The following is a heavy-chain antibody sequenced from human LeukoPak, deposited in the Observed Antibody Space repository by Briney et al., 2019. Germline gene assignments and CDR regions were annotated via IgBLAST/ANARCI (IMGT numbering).Heavy chain of an antibody. CDR2: IGSGGTSI. CDR1: GFSVSSNY. J-gene: IGHJ5*02. V-gene: IGHV3-48*03. Sequence: QPGGSLRLSCAASGFSVSSNYMIWVRQAPGKGLECISYIGSGGTSIYDADSVKGRFTISRDNAKNSLYLQMNSLRVDDTAVYYCARERGVYNWLDLWGQGALVTVSS. CDR3: ARERGVYNWLDL.